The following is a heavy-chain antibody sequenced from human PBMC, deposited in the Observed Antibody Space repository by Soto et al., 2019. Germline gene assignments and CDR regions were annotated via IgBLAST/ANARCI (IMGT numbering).Heavy chain of an antibody. CDR3: ARSQGWYFDL. CDR2: ISSSSSYI. Sequence: EVQLVEAGGGLVKPGGSLRLSCEASGFTFSSYSMNWVRQAPGKGLEWVSSISSSSSYIYYADSVKGRFTISRDNAKNSLYLQMNSLRAEDTAVYYCARSQGWYFDLWGRGTLVTVSS. V-gene: IGHV3-21*01. J-gene: IGHJ2*01. CDR1: GFTFSSYS.